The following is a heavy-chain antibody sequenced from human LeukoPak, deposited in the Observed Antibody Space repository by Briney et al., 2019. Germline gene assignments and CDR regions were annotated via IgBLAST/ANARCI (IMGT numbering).Heavy chain of an antibody. V-gene: IGHV3-23*01. D-gene: IGHD6-19*01. CDR2: ISGSGGST. CDR3: AKDRGYTSGWYSRASDY. CDR1: GFTFSSYA. Sequence: GGSLRLSCAASGFTFSSYAMSWVRQAPGKGLEWASAISGSGGSTYYADSVKGRFTISRDNSKNTLYLQMNSLRAEDTAVYYCAKDRGYTSGWYSRASDYWGQGTLVTVSS. J-gene: IGHJ4*02.